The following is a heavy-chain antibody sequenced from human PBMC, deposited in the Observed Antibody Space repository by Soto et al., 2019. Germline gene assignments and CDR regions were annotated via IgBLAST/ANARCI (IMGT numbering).Heavy chain of an antibody. Sequence: LRLSCAASGFTFSSYEMNWVRQAPGKGLEWISYISSSGSTIYYADSVKGRFTISRDNAKYSLYLQMNSLRAEDTAVYYCARRYCSSTSCLIDYWGQGTLVTVSS. CDR3: ARRYCSSTSCLIDY. V-gene: IGHV3-48*03. CDR2: ISSSGSTI. J-gene: IGHJ4*02. D-gene: IGHD2-2*01. CDR1: GFTFSSYE.